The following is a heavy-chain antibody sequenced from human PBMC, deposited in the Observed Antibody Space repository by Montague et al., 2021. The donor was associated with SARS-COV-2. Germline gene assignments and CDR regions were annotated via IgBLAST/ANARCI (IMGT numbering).Heavy chain of an antibody. D-gene: IGHD3-10*01. CDR2: INHGGST. V-gene: IGHV4-34*01. J-gene: IGHJ6*03. CDR3: ARLCGGVVPSPILGVGPYYSYYYMDV. CDR1: GTSFSGYY. Sequence: SETLSLTCAVHGTSFSGYYWNWIRQPPGKGLEWIGEINHGGSTKYSPSLKSRLTISADTSKNQFSLKLTSVAAADTAVYYCARLCGGVVPSPILGVGPYYSYYYMDVWGRGTTVTVSS.